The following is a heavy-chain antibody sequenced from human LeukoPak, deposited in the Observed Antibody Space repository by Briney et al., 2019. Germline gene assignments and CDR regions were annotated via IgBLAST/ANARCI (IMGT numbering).Heavy chain of an antibody. D-gene: IGHD2-2*01. CDR1: GGTFSSYA. CDR2: IILILGIA. J-gene: IGHJ6*02. Sequence: SVTVSCTASGGTFSSYAISWVRQAPGQGLEWVGRIILILGIANYAQTYPRRVAITADKSTSTAYLALSSLRAEDTAVYYCARFVVPAAMRATAYYYYGMDVCGQGTTVTVSS. V-gene: IGHV1-69*04. CDR3: ARFVVPAAMRATAYYYYGMDV.